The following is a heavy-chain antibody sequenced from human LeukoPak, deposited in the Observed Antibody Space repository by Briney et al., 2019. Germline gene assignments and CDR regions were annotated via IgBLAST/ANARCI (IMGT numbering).Heavy chain of an antibody. CDR1: GFTFSSYA. Sequence: GGSLRLSCAASGFTFSSYAISWVRQAPGQGLEWMGGIIPIFGTANYAQKFQGRVTITADESTSTAYMELSSLRSEDTAVYYCARSSGARYDAFDIWGQGTMVTVSS. V-gene: IGHV1-69*01. D-gene: IGHD3-10*01. CDR2: IIPIFGTA. J-gene: IGHJ3*02. CDR3: ARSSGARYDAFDI.